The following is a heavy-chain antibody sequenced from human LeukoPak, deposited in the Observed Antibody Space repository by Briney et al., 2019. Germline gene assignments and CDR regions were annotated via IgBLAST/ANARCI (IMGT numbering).Heavy chain of an antibody. CDR2: ISSSSSYI. V-gene: IGHV3-21*01. J-gene: IGHJ3*02. CDR1: GFTFSSYS. CDR3: ARAFIRGDSSGYHAFDI. D-gene: IGHD3-22*01. Sequence: GGSLRLSCAASGFTFSSYSMYWVRQAPGKGLEWVSSISSSSSYIYYADSVKGRFTISRDNAKNSLYLQMNSLRAEDTAVYYCARAFIRGDSSGYHAFDIWGQGTMATVSS.